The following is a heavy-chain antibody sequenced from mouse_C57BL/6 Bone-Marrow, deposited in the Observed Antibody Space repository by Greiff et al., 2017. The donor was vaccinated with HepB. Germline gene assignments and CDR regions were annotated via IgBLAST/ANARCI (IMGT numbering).Heavy chain of an antibody. J-gene: IGHJ1*03. CDR2: IDPNSGGT. Sequence: QVQLKQPGAELVKPGASVKLSCKASGYTFTSYWMHWVKQRPGRGLEWIGRIDPNSGGTKYNEKFKSKATLTVDKPSSTAYMQLSSLTSEDSAVYYCARSITTVVEYFDVWGTGTTVTVSS. V-gene: IGHV1-72*01. CDR3: ARSITTVVEYFDV. CDR1: GYTFTSYW. D-gene: IGHD1-1*01.